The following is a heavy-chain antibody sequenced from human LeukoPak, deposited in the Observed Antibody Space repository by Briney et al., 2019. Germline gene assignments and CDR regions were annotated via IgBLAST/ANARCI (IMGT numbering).Heavy chain of an antibody. Sequence: SVKVSCKASGYTFTGYYMHWVRQAPGQGLEWMGGIIPIFGTANYAQKFQGRVTITADKSTTTAYMELSSLRSEDTAVYYCARSSIIAAAGPYYFDYWGQGTLVTVSS. CDR2: IIPIFGTA. J-gene: IGHJ4*02. CDR3: ARSSIIAAAGPYYFDY. D-gene: IGHD6-13*01. V-gene: IGHV1-69*06. CDR1: GYTFTGYY.